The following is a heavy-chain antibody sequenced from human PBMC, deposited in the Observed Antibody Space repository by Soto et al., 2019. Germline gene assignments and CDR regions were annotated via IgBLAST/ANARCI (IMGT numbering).Heavy chain of an antibody. CDR3: ARPTHNNWNALYYMDV. J-gene: IGHJ6*03. CDR1: GYTFTSYV. D-gene: IGHD1-20*01. CDR2: VSPYNGQT. Sequence: QVQLVQSGAEVKKPGASVKVSCKASGYTFTSYVISWVRQAPGQGLEWMGWVSPYNGQTKYPQKFQGRGSMTTDTSTNTAYMELRSLRSDDTAVYYCARPTHNNWNALYYMDVWGKGTTVTVSS. V-gene: IGHV1-18*04.